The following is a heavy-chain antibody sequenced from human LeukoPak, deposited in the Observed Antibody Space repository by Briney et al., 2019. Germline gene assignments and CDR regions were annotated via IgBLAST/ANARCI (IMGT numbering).Heavy chain of an antibody. CDR1: GFTFSSYW. CDR3: ARYSGNYRAFDI. Sequence: PGGSLRLSCAASGFTFSSYWMSWVRQAPGEGLEWLANIKQDGSEKYYVDSVKGRFTISRDNPKNSLYLQMNSLRAEDTAVYYCARYSGNYRAFDIWGQGTMVTVSS. J-gene: IGHJ3*02. CDR2: IKQDGSEK. V-gene: IGHV3-7*05. D-gene: IGHD1-26*01.